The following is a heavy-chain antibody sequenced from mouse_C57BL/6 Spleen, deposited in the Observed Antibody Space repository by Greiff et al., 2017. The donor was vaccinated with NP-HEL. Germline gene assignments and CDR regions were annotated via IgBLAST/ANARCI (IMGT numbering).Heavy chain of an antibody. Sequence: EVQLQQSGPGLVKPSQSLSLTCSVTGYSITSGYYWNWIRQFPGNKLEWMGYISYDGSNNYNPSLKNRISITRDTSKNQFFLKLNSVTTEDTATYYCAREDGTWFAYWGQGTLVTVSA. J-gene: IGHJ3*01. CDR2: ISYDGSN. CDR1: GYSITSGYY. D-gene: IGHD1-1*01. V-gene: IGHV3-6*01. CDR3: AREDGTWFAY.